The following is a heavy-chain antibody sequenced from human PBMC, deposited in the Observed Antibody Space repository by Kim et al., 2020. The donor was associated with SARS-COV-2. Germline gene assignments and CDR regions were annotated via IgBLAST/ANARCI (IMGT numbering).Heavy chain of an antibody. Sequence: SETLSLTCTVSGGSISSSSYYWGWIRQPPGKGLEWIGSIYYSGSTYYNPSLKSRVTISVDTSKNQFSLKLSSVTAADTAVYYCARHSCSGGSCYSFRLVWFDPWGQGTLVTVSS. CDR2: IYYSGST. D-gene: IGHD2-15*01. V-gene: IGHV4-39*01. CDR1: GGSISSSSYY. CDR3: ARHSCSGGSCYSFRLVWFDP. J-gene: IGHJ5*02.